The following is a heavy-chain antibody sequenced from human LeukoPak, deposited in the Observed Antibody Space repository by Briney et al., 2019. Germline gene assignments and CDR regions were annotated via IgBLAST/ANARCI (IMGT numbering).Heavy chain of an antibody. Sequence: PGGSLRLSCAASGSTFSSHGMHWVRQAPGKGLEWVAVIWYDGSNKYYADSVKGRFAISRDNSKNTLYLQMSSLRAEDTAVYYCAGSIAVAGTIDYWGQGTLVTVSS. CDR2: IWYDGSNK. CDR1: GSTFSSHG. D-gene: IGHD6-19*01. V-gene: IGHV3-33*01. J-gene: IGHJ4*02. CDR3: AGSIAVAGTIDY.